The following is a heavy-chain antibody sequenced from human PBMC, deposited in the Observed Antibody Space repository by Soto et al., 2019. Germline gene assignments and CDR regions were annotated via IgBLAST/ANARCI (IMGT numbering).Heavy chain of an antibody. Sequence: QVQLVQSGAEVKTPGASVKVSCKASGYTFTSYGISWVRQAPGQGDAWMGRISAYNGNTNYAQKLHGRFTMTTHTSRRTASMYLRSLTSDDTAVYYCARESAVAALDPWGQGTLVTVSS. CDR2: ISAYNGNT. CDR1: GYTFTSYG. D-gene: IGHD6-19*01. CDR3: ARESAVAALDP. J-gene: IGHJ5*02. V-gene: IGHV1-18*01.